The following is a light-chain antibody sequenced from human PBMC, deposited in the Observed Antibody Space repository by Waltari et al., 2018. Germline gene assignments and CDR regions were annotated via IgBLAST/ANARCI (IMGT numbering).Light chain of an antibody. J-gene: IGLJ2*01. CDR2: RNG. V-gene: IGLV1-47*01. CDR3: AAWDDNLSGVV. Sequence: QSVLTQPPSASETPGQRVTISCSGSSSNIGSNYIYWYQQLPGTAPKLLIYRNGQRPSGVPDRFSGSKSGTAASLAISGLRSEDEAEYYCAAWDDNLSGVVFGGGTKLTVL. CDR1: SSNIGSNY.